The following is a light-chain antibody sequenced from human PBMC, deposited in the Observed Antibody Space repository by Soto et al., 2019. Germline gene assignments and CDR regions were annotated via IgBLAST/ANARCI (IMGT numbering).Light chain of an antibody. J-gene: IGKJ4*01. CDR3: QKHNRAPPR. CDR2: AAS. V-gene: IGKV1-27*01. CDR1: QGISNY. Sequence: DIQMTQSPSSLSASVGDRVTITCRASQGISNYLAWYQQKPGKVPKLPIYAASTLQSGVPSRFSGSGSGTDFPLTIRSLQSEDVATYYCQKHNRAPPRFGGGTKVEIK.